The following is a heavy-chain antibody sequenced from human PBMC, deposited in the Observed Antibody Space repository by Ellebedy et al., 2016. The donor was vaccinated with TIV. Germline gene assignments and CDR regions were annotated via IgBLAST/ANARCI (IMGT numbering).Heavy chain of an antibody. D-gene: IGHD2-15*01. V-gene: IGHV1-69*04. Sequence: AASVKVSCKASGGTFSSYAISWVRQAPGQGLEWMGRIIPILGIANYAQKFQGRVTITADKYTGTAYMELSSLRSEDTAVYYCARNRKGYCSGGSCYYYYGMDVWGQGTTVTVSS. CDR1: GGTFSSYA. J-gene: IGHJ6*02. CDR2: IIPILGIA. CDR3: ARNRKGYCSGGSCYYYYGMDV.